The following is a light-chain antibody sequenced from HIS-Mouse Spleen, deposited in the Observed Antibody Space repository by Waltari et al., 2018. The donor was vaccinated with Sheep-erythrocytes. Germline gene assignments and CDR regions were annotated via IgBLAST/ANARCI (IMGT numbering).Light chain of an antibody. CDR3: CSYAGSYNHV. J-gene: IGLJ1*01. CDR1: STEVGGYNY. Sequence: QSALTQPRSVSGSPGTSVTIPCTGTSTEVGGYNYVSWYQQHPGKAPKLMIYDVSKRPSGVPDRFSGSKSGNTASLTISGLQAEDEADYYCCSYAGSYNHVFATGTKVTVL. V-gene: IGLV2-11*01. CDR2: DVS.